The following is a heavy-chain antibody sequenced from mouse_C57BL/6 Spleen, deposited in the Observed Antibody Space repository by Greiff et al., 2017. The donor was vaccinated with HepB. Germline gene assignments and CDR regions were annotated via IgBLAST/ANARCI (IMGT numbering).Heavy chain of an antibody. D-gene: IGHD1-1*01. CDR3: ASCYYGSSSYAMDY. V-gene: IGHV1-80*01. Sequence: VQLQQSGAELVKPGASVKISCKASGYAFSSYWMNWVKQRPGKGLEWIGQIYPGDGDTNYNGKFKGKATLTADKSSSIAYMQLSSLTSEDSAVYFCASCYYGSSSYAMDYWGQGASVTVSS. J-gene: IGHJ4*01. CDR1: GYAFSSYW. CDR2: IYPGDGDT.